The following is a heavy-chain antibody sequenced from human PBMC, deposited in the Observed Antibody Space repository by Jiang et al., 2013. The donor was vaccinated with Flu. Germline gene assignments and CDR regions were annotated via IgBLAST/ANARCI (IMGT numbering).Heavy chain of an antibody. V-gene: IGHV3-30*04. D-gene: IGHD1-26*01. J-gene: IGHJ4*02. Sequence: VQLLESGGGVVQPGRSLRLSCAASGFTFSSYAMHWVRQAPGKGLEWVAVISYDGSNKYYADSVKGRFTISRDNSKNTLYLQMNSLRADDTAVYYCAREEGGTPFDYWGQGTLVTVSS. CDR3: AREEGGTPFDY. CDR1: GFTFSSYA. CDR2: ISYDGSNK.